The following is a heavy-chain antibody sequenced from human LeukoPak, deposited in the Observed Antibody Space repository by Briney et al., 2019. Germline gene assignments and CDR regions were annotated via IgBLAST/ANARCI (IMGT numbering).Heavy chain of an antibody. J-gene: IGHJ4*02. D-gene: IGHD2-2*01. CDR3: ARRRKSYAERLPGGYCSSTSCPAPFDY. CDR1: GGSFSGYY. CDR2: INHSGST. Sequence: PSETLSLTCAVYGGSFSGYYWSWIRQPPGKGLEWIGEINHSGSTNYNPSLKSRVTISVDTSKNQFSLKLSSVTAADTAVYYCARRRKSYAERLPGGYCSSTSCPAPFDYWGQGTLVTVSS. V-gene: IGHV4-34*01.